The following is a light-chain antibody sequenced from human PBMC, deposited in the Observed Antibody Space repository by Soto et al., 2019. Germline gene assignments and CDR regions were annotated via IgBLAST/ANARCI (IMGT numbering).Light chain of an antibody. V-gene: IGKV3-15*01. J-gene: IGKJ3*01. CDR3: QQYNNWPLT. CDR2: GAS. Sequence: EIVMTQSPATLSVSPGERATLSCRASQSVSRNLAWYQQKRGQAPSLLIYGASTRATGIPARFSGSGSGTAFTLTISSLQSEDFEVYYCQQYNNWPLTFGPGTKVDLK. CDR1: QSVSRN.